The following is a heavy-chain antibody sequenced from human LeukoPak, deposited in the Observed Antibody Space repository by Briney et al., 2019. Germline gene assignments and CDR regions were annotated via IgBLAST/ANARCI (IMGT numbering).Heavy chain of an antibody. CDR2: IDRSGGST. J-gene: IGHJ5*01. CDR1: GFTFSTYA. D-gene: IGHD4-17*01. V-gene: IGHV3-23*01. Sequence: GGSLRLSCAASGFTFSTYAMSWVRQAPGKGLEWVAAIDRSGGSTFYADSVKGRFTISKDNSKNTLYLQINSLRVDDTAIYYCARGSHGEHDSWGQGTLVTVSS. CDR3: ARGSHGEHDS.